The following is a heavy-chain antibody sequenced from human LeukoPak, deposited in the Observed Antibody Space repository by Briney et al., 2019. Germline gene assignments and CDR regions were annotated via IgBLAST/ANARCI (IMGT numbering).Heavy chain of an antibody. Sequence: GASVKVSCKASGYTFTGYYMHWVRQAPGQGLEWMGGIIPIFGTANYAQKFQGRVTITADESTSTAYMELSSLRSEDTAVYYCARTAPANWGVVEQKTGLGGPRKNSVLGAFDIWGQGTMVTVSS. D-gene: IGHD1/OR15-1a*01. CDR3: ARTAPANWGVVEQKTGLGGPRKNSVLGAFDI. CDR1: GYTFTGYY. CDR2: IIPIFGTA. J-gene: IGHJ3*02. V-gene: IGHV1-69*13.